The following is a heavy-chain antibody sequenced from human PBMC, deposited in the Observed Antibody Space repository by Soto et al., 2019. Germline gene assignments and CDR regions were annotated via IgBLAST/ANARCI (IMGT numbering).Heavy chain of an antibody. Sequence: SSETLSLTCTVSGGSISSYYWSWIRQPPGKGLEWIGYIYYSGSTNYNPSLKSRVTISLDTSKNQFSLKLSSVTAADTAVYYCARTRGSSRWDLDYWGQGTLVTVSS. CDR2: IYYSGST. CDR1: GGSISSYY. D-gene: IGHD6-13*01. V-gene: IGHV4-59*01. CDR3: ARTRGSSRWDLDY. J-gene: IGHJ4*02.